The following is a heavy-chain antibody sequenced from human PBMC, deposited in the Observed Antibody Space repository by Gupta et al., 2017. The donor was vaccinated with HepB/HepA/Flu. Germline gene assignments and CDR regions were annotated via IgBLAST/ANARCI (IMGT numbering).Heavy chain of an antibody. CDR1: GFIFSNYG. V-gene: IGHV3-23*01. D-gene: IGHD3-16*01. CDR3: AKSLYPYDYVFDY. Sequence: EVQLLESGGGLVQPGVSLRLSCAASGFIFSNYGMTWVRQAPGKGLEWVSRISSSGGSTYYADSVRGRFTMSRDSSKNTIFLEMNSLRADDTALYYCAKSLYPYDYVFDYWGQGTLVTVSS. J-gene: IGHJ4*02. CDR2: ISSSGGST.